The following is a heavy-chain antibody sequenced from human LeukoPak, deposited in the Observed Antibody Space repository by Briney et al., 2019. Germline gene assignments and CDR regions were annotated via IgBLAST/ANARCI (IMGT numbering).Heavy chain of an antibody. CDR3: ASSTHIVGATNHIDY. V-gene: IGHV4-4*02. J-gene: IGHJ4*02. D-gene: IGHD1-26*01. Sequence: SETLSLTCAVSGGSISSSNWWSWVRQPPGKGLEWIGEIYHSGSTNYNPSLKSRVTISVDKSKNQFSLKLSSVTAADTAVYYCASSTHIVGATNHIDYWGQGTLVTVSS. CDR2: IYHSGST. CDR1: GGSISSSNW.